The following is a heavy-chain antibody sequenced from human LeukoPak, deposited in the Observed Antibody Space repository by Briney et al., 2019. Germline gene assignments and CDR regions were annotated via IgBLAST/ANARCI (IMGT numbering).Heavy chain of an antibody. V-gene: IGHV4-34*01. CDR1: GGSFSGYY. CDR3: ARGVTPRYYYYYYMDV. Sequence: SETLSLTCAVYGGSFSGYYWSWIRQPPGEGLEWIGEINHSGSTNYNPSLKSRVTISVDTSKNQFSLKLSSVTAADTAVYYCARGVTPRYYYYYYMDVWGKGTTVTVSS. CDR2: INHSGST. D-gene: IGHD3-9*01. J-gene: IGHJ6*03.